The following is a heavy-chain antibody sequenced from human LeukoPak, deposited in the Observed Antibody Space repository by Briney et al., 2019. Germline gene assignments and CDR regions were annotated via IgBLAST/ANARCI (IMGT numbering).Heavy chain of an antibody. J-gene: IGHJ4*02. V-gene: IGHV3-23*01. CDR3: ANKDTFYSSGWYGVY. D-gene: IGHD6-19*01. CDR2: ISGSGGST. Sequence: SGGSLRLSCAASGFTFSSYAMSWVRQAPGKGLEWVSAISGSGGSTYYADSVKGRFTISRDNSKNTLYLQMNSLRAEDTAVYYCANKDTFYSSGWYGVYWGQGTLVTVSS. CDR1: GFTFSSYA.